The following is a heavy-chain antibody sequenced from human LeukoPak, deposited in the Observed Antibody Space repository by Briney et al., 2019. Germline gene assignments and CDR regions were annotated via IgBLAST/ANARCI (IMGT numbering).Heavy chain of an antibody. Sequence: PSETLSLTCTVSGGSISGFYWSWIRQPPGKGLEWIGYIYYSGSTNYNPSLKSRVTISLDTSKNQFSLKLSSVTAADTAVYYCARGLRYCSGGSCSSGNWFDPWGQGTLVTVSS. CDR1: GGSISGFY. D-gene: IGHD2-15*01. V-gene: IGHV4-59*12. CDR3: ARGLRYCSGGSCSSGNWFDP. CDR2: IYYSGST. J-gene: IGHJ5*02.